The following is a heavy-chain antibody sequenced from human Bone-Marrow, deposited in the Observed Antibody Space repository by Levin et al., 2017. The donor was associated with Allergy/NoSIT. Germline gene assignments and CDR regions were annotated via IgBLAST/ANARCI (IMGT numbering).Heavy chain of an antibody. CDR3: ARGGASSNDY. Sequence: ASVKVSCSVSGYTFSDYYIHWIRQTPGQGLEWIGWIDPTRGATQFAEKFHARVVLTRDSSISTAYMELGKLRSDDTALYYCARGGASSNDYWGQGTLVTVSS. J-gene: IGHJ4*02. D-gene: IGHD6-13*01. CDR1: GYTFSDYY. CDR2: IDPTRGAT. V-gene: IGHV1-2*02.